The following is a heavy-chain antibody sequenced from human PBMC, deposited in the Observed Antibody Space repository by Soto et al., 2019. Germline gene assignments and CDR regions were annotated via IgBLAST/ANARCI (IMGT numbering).Heavy chain of an antibody. V-gene: IGHV4-4*07. Sequence: PSETLSLTCTVSGGSINTFYWSWVRQPAGKGLEWIGRIFSSGTTNYNPSLKSRLAMSLDASQNQFSLKLNSLTDADTAVYFCARVPSPFDYYYAMDVWGQGTTVTVSS. CDR2: IFSSGTT. J-gene: IGHJ6*02. D-gene: IGHD3-16*01. CDR3: ARVPSPFDYYYAMDV. CDR1: GGSINTFY.